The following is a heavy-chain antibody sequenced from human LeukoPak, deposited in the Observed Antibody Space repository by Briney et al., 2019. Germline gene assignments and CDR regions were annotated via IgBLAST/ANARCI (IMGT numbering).Heavy chain of an antibody. Sequence: PSETLSFTSAVYGGSFSGYYWSWIRQPPGKGLEWIGEINRSGSTNYNPSLKSRVTISVDTSKNQFSLKLSSVTDADTAVYYCERSGIEECYYGSGSYFGEFDYWGQGTLVTVSS. CDR3: ERSGIEECYYGSGSYFGEFDY. D-gene: IGHD3-10*01. CDR2: INRSGST. V-gene: IGHV4-34*01. J-gene: IGHJ4*02. CDR1: GGSFSGYY.